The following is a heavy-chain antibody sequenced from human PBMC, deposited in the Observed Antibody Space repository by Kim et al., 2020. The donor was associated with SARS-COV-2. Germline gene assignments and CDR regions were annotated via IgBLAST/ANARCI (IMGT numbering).Heavy chain of an antibody. D-gene: IGHD2-15*01. Sequence: YYADSVKGRFTISRDNSKTTLYLQMNSLRAEDTAVYYCARGGGGWYFDLCGRGTLVTVSS. V-gene: IGHV3-30*01. J-gene: IGHJ2*01. CDR3: ARGGGGWYFDL.